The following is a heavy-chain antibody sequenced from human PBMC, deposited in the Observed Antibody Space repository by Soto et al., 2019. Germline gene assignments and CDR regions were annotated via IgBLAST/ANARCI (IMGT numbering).Heavy chain of an antibody. CDR3: ARSSYYYDSSGPFEY. D-gene: IGHD3-22*01. CDR2: IIPIFGTA. V-gene: IGHV1-69*13. J-gene: IGHJ4*02. CDR1: GGTFSSYA. Sequence: ASVKVSCKASGGTFSSYAISWVRQAPGQGLEWMGGIIPIFGTANYAQKFQGRVTITADESTSTAYMELSSLRSEDTAVYYCARSSYYYDSSGPFEYWGQGTLVTVSS.